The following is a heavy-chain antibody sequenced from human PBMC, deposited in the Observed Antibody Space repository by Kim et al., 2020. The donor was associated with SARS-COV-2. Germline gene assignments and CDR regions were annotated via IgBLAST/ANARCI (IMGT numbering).Heavy chain of an antibody. J-gene: IGHJ6*02. CDR1: GFTFSDYY. CDR3: ARDFLSTYYDYYYGMDL. V-gene: IGHV3-11*05. Sequence: GGSLRLSCAASGFTFSDYYMSWIRQAPGKGLEWISYISASSSYIKYADSVKGRFTISRDNAKNSLYLQMNSLGAEDTAVYYCARDFLSTYYDYYYGMDLWGQGTAVNVSS. CDR2: ISASSSYI.